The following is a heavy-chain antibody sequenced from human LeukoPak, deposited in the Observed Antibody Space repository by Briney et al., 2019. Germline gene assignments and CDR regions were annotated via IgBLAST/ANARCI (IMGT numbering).Heavy chain of an antibody. D-gene: IGHD6-25*01. V-gene: IGHV3-7*01. CDR2: KKQDESDT. CDR3: ARSGGRGSGWAY. J-gene: IGHJ4*02. CDR1: GFTFSSYR. Sequence: GAPKRLSCAASGFTFSSYRISWLRKARGKGQELVTNKKQDESDTYYVDSVKGRFNISRDNDQTSLFLQMNSLRGEDTAAYYCARSGGRGSGWAYWGQGILVTVSS.